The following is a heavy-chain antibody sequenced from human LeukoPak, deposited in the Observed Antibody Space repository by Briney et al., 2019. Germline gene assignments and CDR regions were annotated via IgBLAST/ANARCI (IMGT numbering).Heavy chain of an antibody. CDR2: IYHSGST. V-gene: IGHV4-4*02. CDR1: GGSISSSYW. Sequence: SETLSLTCGVSGGSISSSYWWSWVRQPPGKGLEWIGEIYHSGSTNYNPSLKSRVTISMDKSKNQFSLKLTSVTAADTAVYYCAKQTGSGLFILPGGQGTLVTVSS. J-gene: IGHJ4*02. CDR3: AKQTGSGLFILP. D-gene: IGHD3/OR15-3a*01.